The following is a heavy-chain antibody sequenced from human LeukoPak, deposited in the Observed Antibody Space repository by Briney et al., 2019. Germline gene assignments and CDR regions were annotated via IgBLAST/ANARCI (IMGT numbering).Heavy chain of an antibody. Sequence: ASVRVSCKASGYTFTSYYMHWVRQAPGQGLEWMGIINPSGGSTSYAQKFQGRVTMTRDMSTSTVYMELSSLRPEDTAVYYCARGFAPVWWPPGVPYWGQGTLVTVSS. J-gene: IGHJ4*02. V-gene: IGHV1-46*01. D-gene: IGHD1-26*01. CDR3: ARGFAPVWWPPGVPY. CDR2: INPSGGST. CDR1: GYTFTSYY.